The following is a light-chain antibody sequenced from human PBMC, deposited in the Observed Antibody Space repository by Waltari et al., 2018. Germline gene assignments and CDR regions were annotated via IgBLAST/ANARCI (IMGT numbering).Light chain of an antibody. J-gene: IGKJ1*01. CDR1: QSVSRA. Sequence: EIVLTQSPGTLSLSPGERATLPCRASQSVSRALAWYQQKPGQAPRLLIYAASTRATGVPDRFSGSGSETDFSLTISRLDPEDFAVYYCQHYVNLPVTFGQGTKVEI. CDR2: AAS. CDR3: QHYVNLPVT. V-gene: IGKV3-20*01.